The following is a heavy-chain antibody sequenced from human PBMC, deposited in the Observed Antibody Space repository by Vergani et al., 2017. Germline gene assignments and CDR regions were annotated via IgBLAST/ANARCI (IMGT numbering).Heavy chain of an antibody. CDR2: IYTGGST. V-gene: IGHV4-61*02. D-gene: IGHD3-22*01. Sequence: QVQLQESGPGLVKPSQTLTLTCTVSGGSISSGGYYWSWIRQPAGKGLEWIGRIYTGGSTTYNPSLKSRISISIDTSKNQFSLKLSSVTAADTAVYYCARGHDSSGYYYDYWGQGTLVTVSS. CDR3: ARGHDSSGYYYDY. J-gene: IGHJ4*02. CDR1: GGSISSGGYY.